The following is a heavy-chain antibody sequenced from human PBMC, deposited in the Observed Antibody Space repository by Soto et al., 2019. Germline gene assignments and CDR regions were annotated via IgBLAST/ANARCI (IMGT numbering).Heavy chain of an antibody. J-gene: IGHJ6*02. CDR1: GGTFSSYA. D-gene: IGHD1-26*01. CDR3: ASFSPYLYFRLSVGKNSYGMDV. CDR2: IIPIFGTA. V-gene: IGHV1-69*13. Sequence: SVKVSCKASGGTFSSYAISWVRQAPGQGLEWMGGIIPIFGTANYAQKFQGRVTITADESTSTAYMELSSLRSEDTAVYYCASFSPYLYFRLSVGKNSYGMDVWGQGTTVTVSS.